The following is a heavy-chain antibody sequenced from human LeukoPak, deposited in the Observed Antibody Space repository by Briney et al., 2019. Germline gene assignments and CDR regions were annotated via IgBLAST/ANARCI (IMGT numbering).Heavy chain of an antibody. J-gene: IGHJ5*02. V-gene: IGHV3-66*01. CDR1: GFIVSSKY. CDR3: AGGPKQQLLWGRASNGFDP. Sequence: PGGSLRLSCAASGFIVSSKYMSWLRQAPGKGLEWVSVIYSGGSTHYADSVKGGFTISRDNSKNMLYLQMDSLRAEDTAVYYCAGGPKQQLLWGRASNGFDPWGQGTLVTVSS. CDR2: IYSGGST. D-gene: IGHD2-2*01.